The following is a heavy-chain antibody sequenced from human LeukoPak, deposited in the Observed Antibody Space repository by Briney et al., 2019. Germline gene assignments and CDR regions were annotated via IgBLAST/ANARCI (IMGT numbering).Heavy chain of an antibody. CDR3: ASGIVGATNDY. Sequence: GGSLRLSCAASGFTFSSYWMHWVRQAPGKGLVWVSRINSDGSSTSYADSAKGRFTISRDNAKNTLYLQMNSLRAEDTAVYYCASGIVGATNDYWGQGTLVTVSS. V-gene: IGHV3-74*01. D-gene: IGHD1-26*01. J-gene: IGHJ4*02. CDR2: INSDGSST. CDR1: GFTFSSYW.